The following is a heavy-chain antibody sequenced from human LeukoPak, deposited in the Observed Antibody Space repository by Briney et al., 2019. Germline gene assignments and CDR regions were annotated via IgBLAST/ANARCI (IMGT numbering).Heavy chain of an antibody. CDR2: ISGSGAST. D-gene: IGHD5-12*01. J-gene: IGHJ4*02. V-gene: IGHV3-23*01. CDR3: AKDRDVDIVFFDY. Sequence: GGSLRLSCAASGFTFSSFAMSWVRQAPGKGLEWVSAISGSGASTYYADSVKGRFTVSRDSSKNTLYLQMNSLRAEDTAVYYCAKDRDVDIVFFDYWGQGTLVTVSS. CDR1: GFTFSSFA.